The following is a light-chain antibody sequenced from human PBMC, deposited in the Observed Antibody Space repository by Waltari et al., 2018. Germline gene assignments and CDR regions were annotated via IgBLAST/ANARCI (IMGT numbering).Light chain of an antibody. J-gene: IGKJ4*01. CDR3: QEHDNVPLA. Sequence: DIQMTQSPSSLSASVGDRLSIPCQASQDISKYLNWYQQKPGQAPKVLIYDASNLKTGVPSRFSGSGSGTDFTLSISNLQPEDIATYYCQEHDNVPLAFGGGTKVEIK. V-gene: IGKV1-33*01. CDR1: QDISKY. CDR2: DAS.